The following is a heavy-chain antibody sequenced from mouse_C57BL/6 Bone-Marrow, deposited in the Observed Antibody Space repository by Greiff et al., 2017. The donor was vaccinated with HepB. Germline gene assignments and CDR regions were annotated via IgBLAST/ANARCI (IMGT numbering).Heavy chain of an antibody. D-gene: IGHD1-1*01. CDR3: ARWPPYYYGSEGYWYFDV. Sequence: QVQLQQPGAELVMPGASVKLSCKASGYTFTSYWMHWVKQRPGQGLEWIGEIDPSDSYTTYNQKFKGNSTLTVDKSSSTAYMQLSSLTSEDSAVYYCARWPPYYYGSEGYWYFDVWGTGTTVTVSS. J-gene: IGHJ1*03. CDR2: IDPSDSYT. CDR1: GYTFTSYW. V-gene: IGHV1-69*01.